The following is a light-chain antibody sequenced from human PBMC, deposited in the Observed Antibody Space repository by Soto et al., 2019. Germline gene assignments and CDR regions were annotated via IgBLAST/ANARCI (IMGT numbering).Light chain of an antibody. CDR3: QSYDSSLSGWV. CDR2: GNS. Sequence: QSVLTQPPSVSGAPGQRVTISCTGSSSNIGAGYDVHWYQQLPGTAPKILIYGNSNRPSGVPDRFSGYKSGTSASLVITGLQAEDEADYYCQSYDSSLSGWVFGGGTKLTVL. CDR1: SSNIGAGYD. J-gene: IGLJ3*02. V-gene: IGLV1-40*01.